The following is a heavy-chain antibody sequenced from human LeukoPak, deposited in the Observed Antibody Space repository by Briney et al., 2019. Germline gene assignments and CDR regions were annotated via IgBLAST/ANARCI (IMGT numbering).Heavy chain of an antibody. J-gene: IGHJ6*03. CDR3: AREGDCTNGVCYELRYYYYMDV. Sequence: TSETLSLTCTVSGGSTSSGSYYWSWIRQRAGKGLEWIVRIYTSGRTNYNPSLKSRVTISVDTSKNQFSLKLSSVTAADTAVYYCAREGDCTNGVCYELRYYYYMDVWGKGTTVTVSS. D-gene: IGHD2-8*01. CDR2: IYTSGRT. CDR1: GGSTSSGSYY. V-gene: IGHV4-61*02.